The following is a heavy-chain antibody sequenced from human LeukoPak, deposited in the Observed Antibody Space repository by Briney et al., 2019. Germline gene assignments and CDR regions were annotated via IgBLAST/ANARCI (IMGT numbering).Heavy chain of an antibody. Sequence: GGSLRLSCAASGFTFSSYAMSWVRQAPGKGLEWVSSISSSGSHKYYADSMEGRFSISRDNAKNSVYLHMNSPRAEDTAVYYCATRYDYGEYQEYWGQGTLVIVSS. V-gene: IGHV3-21*01. CDR2: ISSSGSHK. D-gene: IGHD4-17*01. CDR3: ATRYDYGEYQEY. J-gene: IGHJ4*02. CDR1: GFTFSSYA.